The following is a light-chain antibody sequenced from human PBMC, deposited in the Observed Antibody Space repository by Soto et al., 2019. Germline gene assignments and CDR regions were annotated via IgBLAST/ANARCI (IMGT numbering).Light chain of an antibody. CDR1: QSISIW. V-gene: IGKV1-5*03. CDR2: KAS. J-gene: IGKJ1*01. Sequence: DIQMTQSPSTLSASVGDRVAITCRASQSISIWLAWYQQKPGKAPKLLIYKASSLESGVPSRFSGCGSGTEFTLTISSLQPDDFANYYCQQYNDYSWTFGQGTKVEIK. CDR3: QQYNDYSWT.